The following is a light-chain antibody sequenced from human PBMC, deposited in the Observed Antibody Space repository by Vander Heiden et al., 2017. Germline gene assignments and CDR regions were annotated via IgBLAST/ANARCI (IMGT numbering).Light chain of an antibody. CDR2: GDS. CDR3: YSTDSSGNHRV. V-gene: IGLV3-10*01. CDR1: ALPKEY. Sequence: SYELTQPPSVSVSPGQTPRITCSGDALPKEYACWYQQKSGQAPVLVIYGDSKRPSGIPERFSGSRSGTMATLTISGAQVDDEADYYCYSTDSSGNHRVFGGGTKLTVL. J-gene: IGLJ2*01.